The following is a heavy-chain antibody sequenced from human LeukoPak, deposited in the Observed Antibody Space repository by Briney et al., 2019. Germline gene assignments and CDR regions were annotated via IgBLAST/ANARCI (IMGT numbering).Heavy chain of an antibody. V-gene: IGHV4-34*01. J-gene: IGHJ3*02. Sequence: PSETLSLTCGVYGGSFSGDYWSWVRQPPGKGLEWIGEINHSGSASYNPSLKSRVTISLDTSRNQFSLKLNSVTAADTAVYYCAKSNGYGLIDIWGQGTMVAVSS. CDR3: AKSNGYGLIDI. CDR2: INHSGSA. CDR1: GGSFSGDY. D-gene: IGHD3-22*01.